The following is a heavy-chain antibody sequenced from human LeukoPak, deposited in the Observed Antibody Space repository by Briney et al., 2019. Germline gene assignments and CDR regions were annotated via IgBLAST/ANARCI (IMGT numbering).Heavy chain of an antibody. CDR2: INHSGST. J-gene: IGHJ3*02. V-gene: IGHV4-34*01. CDR1: GGSFSGYY. CDR3: ARAYDVFDACDI. D-gene: IGHD5-12*01. Sequence: PSETLSLTCAVYGGSFSGYYWSWIRQPPGKGLEWIGEINHSGSTNYNPSLKSRVTISVDTSKNQFSLKLSSVTAADTAVYYCARAYDVFDACDIWGQGTMVTVSS.